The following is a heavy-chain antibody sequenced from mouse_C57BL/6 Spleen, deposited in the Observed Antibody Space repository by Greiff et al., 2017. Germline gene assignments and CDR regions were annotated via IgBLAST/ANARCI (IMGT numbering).Heavy chain of an antibody. CDR2: IYPGDGDT. V-gene: IGHV1-82*01. D-gene: IGHD1-1*01. CDR1: GYAFSSSW. CDR3: ARDYGSSYNYAMDY. Sequence: VQLQQSGPELVKPGASVKISCKASGYAFSSSWMNWVKQRPGKGLEWIGRIYPGDGDTNYNGKFKGKATLTADKSSSTAYMQRSSLTSEDSAVYFCARDYGSSYNYAMDYWGQGTSVTVSS. J-gene: IGHJ4*01.